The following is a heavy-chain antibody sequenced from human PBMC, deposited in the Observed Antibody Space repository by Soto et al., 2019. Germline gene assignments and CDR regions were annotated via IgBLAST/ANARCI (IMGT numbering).Heavy chain of an antibody. CDR1: GFSISNSSYY. CDR2: IYYSGIT. Sequence: SETLSLTCTVSGFSISNSSYYWGWIRRPPGKGREWIGTIYYSGITYYNPSLKSRVTISVDTSKNQFSLKLTSVTAADTAVYYCARHGSNWGQGTLVTVSS. V-gene: IGHV4-39*01. J-gene: IGHJ4*02. CDR3: ARHGSN.